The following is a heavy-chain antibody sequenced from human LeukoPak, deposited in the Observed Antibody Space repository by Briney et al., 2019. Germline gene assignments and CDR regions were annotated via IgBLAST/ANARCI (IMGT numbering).Heavy chain of an antibody. J-gene: IGHJ4*02. V-gene: IGHV1-69*01. Sequence: ASVKVSCKASGGTFSSYAISWVRQAPGQGLEWMGGIIPIFGTANYAQKFQGRVTITADESTSTAYMELSSLRSEDTAVYYCAREPTSVVQAARYFDYWGQGTLVTVSS. CDR2: IIPIFGTA. CDR1: GGTFSSYA. CDR3: AREPTSVVQAARYFDY. D-gene: IGHD2-2*01.